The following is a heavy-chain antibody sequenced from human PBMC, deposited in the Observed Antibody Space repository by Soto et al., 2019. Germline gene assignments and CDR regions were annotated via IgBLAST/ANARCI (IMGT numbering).Heavy chain of an antibody. Sequence: QVQLVQSGAEVKKPGASVKVSCKASGYTFTSYAMHWVCQAPGQRLEWMGWINAGNGNTKYSQKLQGRVTITRDTSASTAYMELSRVRSEDTAVYYCARDVGGMDVWGQGTTVTVSS. CDR2: INAGNGNT. D-gene: IGHD2-15*01. CDR3: ARDVGGMDV. CDR1: GYTFTSYA. J-gene: IGHJ6*02. V-gene: IGHV1-3*01.